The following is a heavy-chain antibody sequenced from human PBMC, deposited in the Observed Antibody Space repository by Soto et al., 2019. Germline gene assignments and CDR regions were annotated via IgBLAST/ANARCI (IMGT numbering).Heavy chain of an antibody. D-gene: IGHD6-13*01. Sequence: ASVKVSCKASGYTFTSYGISWVRQAPGQGLEWMGWIGAYNGNTNYAQKLQGRVTMTTDTSTSTAYMELRSLRSDDTAVYYCARDGSSSSALQDFDYWGQGTLVTVSS. CDR2: IGAYNGNT. V-gene: IGHV1-18*01. J-gene: IGHJ4*02. CDR1: GYTFTSYG. CDR3: ARDGSSSSALQDFDY.